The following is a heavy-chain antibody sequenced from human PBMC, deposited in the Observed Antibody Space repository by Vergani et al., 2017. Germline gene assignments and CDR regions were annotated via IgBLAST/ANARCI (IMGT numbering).Heavy chain of an antibody. D-gene: IGHD3-3*01. V-gene: IGHV4-34*01. CDR3: AGAKYYDFWSGYYFSSARYYFDY. J-gene: IGHJ4*02. CDR2: INHSGST. CDR1: GGSFSGYY. Sequence: QVQLQQWGAGLLKPSEPLSLPCAVYGGSFSGYYWRWIRQPPGKGLEWVGEINHSGSTHYHPSLKSRVTIPVDTSKNQFSLKLSSVTAAETAVYYCAGAKYYDFWSGYYFSSARYYFDYWGQGTLVTVSS.